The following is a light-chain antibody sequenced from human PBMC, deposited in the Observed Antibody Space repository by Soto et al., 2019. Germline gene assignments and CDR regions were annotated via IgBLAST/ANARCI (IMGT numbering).Light chain of an antibody. J-gene: IGKJ4*01. CDR2: DAS. CDR1: QSVSSI. V-gene: IGKV3-11*01. Sequence: EIVLTQYPATLYLSPGERATLSCRASQSVSSILDWDQQKSGQPPRLLVSDASKRATGVPARFSGSGSGTDFTLIISSLEPEDFAIYYCQQRSNWPLTFGAGTKVEIK. CDR3: QQRSNWPLT.